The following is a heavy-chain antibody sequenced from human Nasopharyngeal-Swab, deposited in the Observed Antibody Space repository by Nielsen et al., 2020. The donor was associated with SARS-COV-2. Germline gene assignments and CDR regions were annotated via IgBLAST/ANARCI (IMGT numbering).Heavy chain of an antibody. J-gene: IGHJ4*02. CDR3: ARGGVVPWFDY. V-gene: IGHV4-30-2*01. D-gene: IGHD3-3*01. CDR1: GGSISSGGYS. Sequence: SETLSLTCAVSGGSISSGGYSWIWIRQPPGKGLEWTGYIYRSGSTYYNPSLKSRVTISVDRSKNQFSLKLSSVTAADTAVYYCARGGVVPWFDYWGQGTLVTVSS. CDR2: IYRSGST.